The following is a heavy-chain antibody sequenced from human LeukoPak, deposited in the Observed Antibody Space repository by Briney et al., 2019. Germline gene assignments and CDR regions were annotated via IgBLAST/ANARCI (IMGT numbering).Heavy chain of an antibody. CDR2: ISRSNFI. D-gene: IGHD3-3*01. J-gene: IGHJ4*02. Sequence: PGGSLRLSCAASGFSFNNYSLNWVRQAPGKGLEWVSSISRSNFIYHADSVKGRFTISRDNSKNTLYLQMNSLRAEDTAVYYCAKALVLRFLEWLLPTGDYFDYWGQGTLVTVSS. V-gene: IGHV3-21*04. CDR1: GFSFNNYS. CDR3: AKALVLRFLEWLLPTGDYFDY.